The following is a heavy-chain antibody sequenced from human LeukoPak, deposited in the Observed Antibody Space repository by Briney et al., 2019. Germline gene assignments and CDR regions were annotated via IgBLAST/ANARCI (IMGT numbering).Heavy chain of an antibody. D-gene: IGHD5-18*01. Sequence: PSETLSLTCTVSGGSISSYYWSWIRQPPGKGLEWIGYIYYSGSTNYNPSLKSRVTISVDTSKNQFSLKLSSVTAADTAVYYCARGDGYIPPRVFDYWGQGTLVTVSS. V-gene: IGHV4-59*01. CDR3: ARGDGYIPPRVFDY. CDR1: GGSISSYY. CDR2: IYYSGST. J-gene: IGHJ4*02.